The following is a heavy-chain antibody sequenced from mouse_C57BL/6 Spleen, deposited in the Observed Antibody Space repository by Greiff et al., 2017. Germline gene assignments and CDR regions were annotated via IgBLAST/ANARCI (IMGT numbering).Heavy chain of an antibody. Sequence: VQLKESGPGLVKPSQSLSLTCSVTGYSITSGYYWNWIRQFPGNKLEWMGYISYDGSNNYNPSPKNRISITRDTSKNQFFLKLNSVTTEDTATYYCASDYYGSSYHFDGWGTGTTVTVSS. V-gene: IGHV3-6*01. CDR3: ASDYYGSSYHFDG. CDR2: ISYDGSN. J-gene: IGHJ1*03. D-gene: IGHD1-1*01. CDR1: GYSITSGYY.